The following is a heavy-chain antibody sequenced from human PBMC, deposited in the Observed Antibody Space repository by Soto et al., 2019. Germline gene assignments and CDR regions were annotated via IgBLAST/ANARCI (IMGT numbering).Heavy chain of an antibody. D-gene: IGHD3-22*01. J-gene: IGHJ3*02. CDR1: GFTVSSNY. V-gene: IGHV3-53*01. CDR3: ARNYDSTAGGAFDI. Sequence: EVQLVESGGGLIQPGGSLRLSCAASGFTVSSNYMSWVRQAPGKGLEWASVIYSGGSTYYADSVKGRFTISRDNSKNTLYLQRNSLRAEDTAVYYCARNYDSTAGGAFDIWGQGTMVTVSS. CDR2: IYSGGST.